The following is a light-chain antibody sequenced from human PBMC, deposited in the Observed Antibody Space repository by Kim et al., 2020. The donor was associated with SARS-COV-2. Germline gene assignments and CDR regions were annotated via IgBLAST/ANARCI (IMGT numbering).Light chain of an antibody. CDR1: KLGDKY. J-gene: IGLJ3*02. Sequence: SYELTQPPSVSVSPGQTARITCFGDKLGDKYACWYQQKPGQSPVLVTYQNTKRPLGIPERFSGSNSGNTATLTISGTQAMDEADYYCQAWDSDTAVFGGGTKLTVL. V-gene: IGLV3-1*01. CDR2: QNT. CDR3: QAWDSDTAV.